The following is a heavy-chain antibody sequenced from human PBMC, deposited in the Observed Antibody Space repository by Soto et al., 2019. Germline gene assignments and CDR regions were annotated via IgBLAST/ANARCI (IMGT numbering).Heavy chain of an antibody. CDR2: ISGTSGTT. V-gene: IGHV3-23*01. D-gene: IGHD3-10*01. J-gene: IGHJ3*02. CDR3: AKSASCGDTTRAFDM. CDR1: GFTSSTYA. Sequence: DVQLLESGGGLVQPGGSLRLSCTAPGFTSSTYAVTWVRQAPGKGLEWVSTISGTSGTTYYADSVKGRFTISRDNSKNTLYLQMSSLRAEDTALYYGAKSASCGDTTRAFDMWGQGTMVTVSP.